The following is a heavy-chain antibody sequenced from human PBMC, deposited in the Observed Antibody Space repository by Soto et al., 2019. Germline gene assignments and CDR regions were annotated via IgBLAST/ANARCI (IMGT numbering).Heavy chain of an antibody. J-gene: IGHJ6*02. CDR1: GGSISSSSHY. CDR3: ARQTGGYYYYGMYV. D-gene: IGHD7-27*01. V-gene: IGHV4-39*01. Sequence: LSLTCTFSGGSISSSSHYWGWIRQPPGKGLEWIGSIYDSGNTYYNPSLKSRVTISVDTSRNQFSLKLSSVTAADSAIYYCARQTGGYYYYGMYVWGQGTTVTVS. CDR2: IYDSGNT.